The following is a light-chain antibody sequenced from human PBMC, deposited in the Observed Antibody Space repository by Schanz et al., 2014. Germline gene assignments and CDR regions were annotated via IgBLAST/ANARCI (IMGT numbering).Light chain of an antibody. CDR1: SSDVGRYNF. CDR2: DVS. V-gene: IGLV2-14*03. Sequence: QSALTQPASVSGSPGQSITISCTGTSSDVGRYNFVSWYQQHPDKAPKLMIYDVSNRPSGVSNRFSGSKSANTASLTISGLQAEDEAYYYCSSYTNINTPQYVFGTGTKLTVL. J-gene: IGLJ1*01. CDR3: SSYTNINTPQYV.